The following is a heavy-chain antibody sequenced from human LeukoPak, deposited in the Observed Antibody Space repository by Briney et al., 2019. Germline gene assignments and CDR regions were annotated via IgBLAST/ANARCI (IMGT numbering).Heavy chain of an antibody. CDR1: GYTFTGYY. CDR3: AISIRKWELALY. CDR2: IIPIFGTA. J-gene: IGHJ4*02. Sequence: SVKVSCKASGYTFTGYYMHWVRQAPGQGLEWMGGIIPIFGTANYAQKFQGRVTITADESTSTAYMELSSLRSEDTAVYYCAISIRKWELALYWGQGTLVTVSS. V-gene: IGHV1-69*13. D-gene: IGHD1-26*01.